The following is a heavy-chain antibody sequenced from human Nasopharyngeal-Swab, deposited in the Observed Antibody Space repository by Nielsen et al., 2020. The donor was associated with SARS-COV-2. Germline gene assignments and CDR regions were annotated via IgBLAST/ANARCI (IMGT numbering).Heavy chain of an antibody. J-gene: IGHJ6*02. Sequence: ASVKVSCKASGYTFTSYYMHWVRQAPGQGLEGMGIINPSGGSTSYAQKFQGRVTMTRDTSTSTVYMELSSLRSEDTAVYYCARLTAMVNRGDYYYGMDVWGQGTTVTVSS. CDR1: GYTFTSYY. CDR2: INPSGGST. V-gene: IGHV1-46*01. D-gene: IGHD5-18*01. CDR3: ARLTAMVNRGDYYYGMDV.